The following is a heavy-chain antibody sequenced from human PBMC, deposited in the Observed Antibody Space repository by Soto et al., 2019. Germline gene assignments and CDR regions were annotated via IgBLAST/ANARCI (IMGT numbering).Heavy chain of an antibody. CDR3: AKLVCSSSCYAL. Sequence: EVQVLESGGGLVQPGGSLRLSCVVSGFTFTSHALSWVRQAPGKGLEWVSSISGNGDSTHYADSVKGRLTISRDNSKNTLYLQINSLRVEDTAMYYCAKLVCSSSCYALWGQGTLVTVSS. D-gene: IGHD2-2*01. V-gene: IGHV3-23*01. J-gene: IGHJ4*02. CDR2: ISGNGDST. CDR1: GFTFTSHA.